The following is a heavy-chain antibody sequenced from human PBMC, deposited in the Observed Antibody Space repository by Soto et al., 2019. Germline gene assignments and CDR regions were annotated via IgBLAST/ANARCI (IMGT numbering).Heavy chain of an antibody. CDR1: GFTFSSYE. V-gene: IGHV3-48*03. J-gene: IGHJ4*02. CDR3: ARASRGDSSGYTFDY. Sequence: GGSLRLSCAASGFTFSSYEMNWVRQAPGKGLEWVSYISSSGSTIYYADSVKGRFTISRDNAKNSLYLQMNSLRAEGTAVYYCARASRGDSSGYTFDYWGQGTLVTVSS. D-gene: IGHD3-22*01. CDR2: ISSSGSTI.